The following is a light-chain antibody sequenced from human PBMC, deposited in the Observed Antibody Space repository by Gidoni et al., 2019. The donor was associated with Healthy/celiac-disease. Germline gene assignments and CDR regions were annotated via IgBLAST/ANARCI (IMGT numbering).Light chain of an antibody. CDR3: KQSYSTPLT. CDR1: QSLSSY. CDR2: AAT. Sequence: GDRVTITCRALQSLSSYLNRYQQKPGKAPKSLICAATSLQSGLTSRVSGSRSRTDFTLSIRRRQPEDFVINSCKQSYSTPLTFGEGTKLEIK. J-gene: IGKJ4*01. V-gene: IGKV1-39*01.